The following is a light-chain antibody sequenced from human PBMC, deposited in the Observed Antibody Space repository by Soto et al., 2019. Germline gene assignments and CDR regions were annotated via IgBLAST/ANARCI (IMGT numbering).Light chain of an antibody. V-gene: IGLV1-47*01. CDR1: SSNIGSDF. CDR3: SAWDDSLSAYV. Sequence: QSALTQPPSASATPGQRVTISCSGSSSNIGSDFVYWYQQLPGTAPKLLIYHNYQRPSGVPDRFSGSKSGTSGSLAISDLRSEDEADYYCSAWDDSLSAYVFGAGTKLTVL. J-gene: IGLJ1*01. CDR2: HNY.